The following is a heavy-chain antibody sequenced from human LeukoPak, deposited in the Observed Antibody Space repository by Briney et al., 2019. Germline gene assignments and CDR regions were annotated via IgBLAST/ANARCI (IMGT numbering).Heavy chain of an antibody. CDR3: ARGTYDFWSRPNFDY. V-gene: IGHV1-8*01. CDR1: GYTFTSYD. D-gene: IGHD3-3*01. Sequence: GASVKVSCKASGYTFTSYDINWVRQATGQGLEWMGWMNPNSGNTGYAQKLQCRVTMTRNTSISTDYVELSSLRSEDTAVYYCARGTYDFWSRPNFDYWGQGTLVTVSS. CDR2: MNPNSGNT. J-gene: IGHJ4*02.